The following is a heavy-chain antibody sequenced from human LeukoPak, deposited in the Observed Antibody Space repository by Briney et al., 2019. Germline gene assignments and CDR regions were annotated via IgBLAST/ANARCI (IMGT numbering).Heavy chain of an antibody. CDR1: GGSISSYY. Sequence: PSETLSLTCTVSGGSISSYYWSWIRQPAGKGLEWIGRIYTSGSTNYNPSLKSRVTISVDTSKNQFSLKLSSVTVADTAVYYCARDGGSSWDYYYYYMDVWGKGTTFTVSS. V-gene: IGHV4-4*07. J-gene: IGHJ6*03. D-gene: IGHD6-13*01. CDR3: ARDGGSSWDYYYYYMDV. CDR2: IYTSGST.